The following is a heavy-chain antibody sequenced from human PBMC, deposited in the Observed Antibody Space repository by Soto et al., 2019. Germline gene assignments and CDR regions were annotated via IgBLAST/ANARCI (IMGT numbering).Heavy chain of an antibody. Sequence: GASVKVSCKASGYTFTSYYMHWVRQAPGQGPEWMGIINPSGGSTSYAQKFQGRVTMTRDTSTSTVYMELSSLRSEDTAVYYCARDRPPAEILDYWGQGTLVTVSS. J-gene: IGHJ4*02. CDR2: INPSGGST. CDR1: GYTFTSYY. CDR3: ARDRPPAEILDY. V-gene: IGHV1-46*01.